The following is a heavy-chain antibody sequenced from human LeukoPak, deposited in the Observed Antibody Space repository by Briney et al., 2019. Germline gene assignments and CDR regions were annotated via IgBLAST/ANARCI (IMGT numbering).Heavy chain of an antibody. CDR3: ARAGYCSGGSCYPVDY. D-gene: IGHD2-15*01. V-gene: IGHV4-39*01. CDR1: GGSISSSSYY. CDR2: IYYSGST. J-gene: IGHJ4*02. Sequence: SETLSLTCTVSGGSISSSSYYWGWIRQPPGKGLGWIGSIYYSGSTYYNPSLKSRVTISVDTSKNQFSLKLSSVTAADTAVYYCARAGYCSGGSCYPVDYWGQGTLVTVSS.